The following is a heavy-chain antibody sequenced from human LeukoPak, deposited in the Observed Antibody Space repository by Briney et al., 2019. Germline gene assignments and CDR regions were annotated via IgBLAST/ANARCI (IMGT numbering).Heavy chain of an antibody. CDR3: ARVLCCDVGTTFLFDY. D-gene: IGHD1-1*01. CDR1: GYTFADYY. V-gene: IGHV1-2*02. CDR2: INTKSGGT. J-gene: IGHJ4*02. Sequence: ASVKVSCKASGYTFADYYIHWVRQAPGQGLEWMGWINTKSGGTRYAQNFQGRVTMTRDTSISTAYMELSRLRSDDTAVFYCARVLCCDVGTTFLFDYWGQGTLVTASS.